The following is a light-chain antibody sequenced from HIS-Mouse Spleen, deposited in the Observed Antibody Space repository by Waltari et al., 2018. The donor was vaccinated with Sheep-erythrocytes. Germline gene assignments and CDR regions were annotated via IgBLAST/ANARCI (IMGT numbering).Light chain of an antibody. V-gene: IGLV2-11*01. CDR2: EVS. CDR3: CSYAGSYNHV. CDR1: SSDVGGSNY. J-gene: IGLJ1*01. Sequence: QSALTQPRSVSGSPGQSVTISCTGTSSDVGGSNYVSLYQQHPGKAPKLMIYEVSKRPSGVPDRFSGSKSGNTASLTISGLQAEDEADYYCCSYAGSYNHVFGTGTKVTVL.